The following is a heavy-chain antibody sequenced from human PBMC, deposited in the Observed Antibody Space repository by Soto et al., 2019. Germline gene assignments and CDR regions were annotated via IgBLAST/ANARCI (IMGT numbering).Heavy chain of an antibody. CDR2: IYSGGST. CDR1: GFIVSSNC. J-gene: IGHJ6*02. V-gene: IGHV3-53*01. Sequence: GGSLRLSCAASGFIVSSNCMNWVRQAPGKGLEWVSVIYSGGSTYYADSVKGRFTISRDNYKNTLYLQMNSLRAEDTAVYYCARGYSSGWSRGMDVWGQGTTVTVSS. CDR3: ARGYSSGWSRGMDV. D-gene: IGHD6-19*01.